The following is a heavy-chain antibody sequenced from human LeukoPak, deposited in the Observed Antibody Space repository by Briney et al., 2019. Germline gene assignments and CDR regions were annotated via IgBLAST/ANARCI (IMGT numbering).Heavy chain of an antibody. D-gene: IGHD1-26*01. CDR3: ARVASELSFDY. CDR1: GGSISSGGYY. Sequence: PSETLSLTCTVSGGSISSGGYYWSWIRQHPGKGLEWIGYIYYSGSTYYNPSLKSRVTISVDTSKNQFSLKLSSVTAADTAVYYCARVASELSFDYWGQGTLVTVSS. J-gene: IGHJ4*02. V-gene: IGHV4-31*03. CDR2: IYYSGST.